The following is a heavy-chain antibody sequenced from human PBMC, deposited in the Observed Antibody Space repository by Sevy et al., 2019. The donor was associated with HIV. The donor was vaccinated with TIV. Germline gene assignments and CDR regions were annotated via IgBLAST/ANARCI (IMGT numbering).Heavy chain of an antibody. V-gene: IGHV3-23*01. CDR2: LSFGXGEI. CDR1: GXTFXXYS. CDR3: XXXXXXXXXXX. Sequence: GGSLRLSCAASGXTFXXYSMSWVRQPPGKGLEWVSTLSFGXGEINHADSVKGRFTISRDNSKNSLYLQMNNLRAEDTXXXXXXXXXXXXXXXXWGXXXLVTVSX. J-gene: IGHJ1*01.